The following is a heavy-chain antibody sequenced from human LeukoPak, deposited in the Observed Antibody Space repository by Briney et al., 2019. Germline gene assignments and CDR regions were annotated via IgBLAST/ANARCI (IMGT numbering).Heavy chain of an antibody. Sequence: GSSVKVSCKASGGTFSSYAISWVRQAPGQGLEWMGGIIPIFGTANYAQKFQGRVTITTDESTSTAYMELSSLRSEDTAVYYCAREAAAGVQLGYWGQGTLVTVSS. V-gene: IGHV1-69*05. J-gene: IGHJ4*02. CDR3: AREAAAGVQLGY. D-gene: IGHD6-13*01. CDR1: GGTFSSYA. CDR2: IIPIFGTA.